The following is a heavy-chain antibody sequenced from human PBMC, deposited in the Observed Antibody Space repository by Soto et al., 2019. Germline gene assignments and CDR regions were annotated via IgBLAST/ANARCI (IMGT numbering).Heavy chain of an antibody. CDR3: AKDNCISTSCYRLYNWFDP. CDR1: GFTFSSYG. CDR2: ISYDGSNK. V-gene: IGHV3-30*18. J-gene: IGHJ5*02. D-gene: IGHD2-2*01. Sequence: GGSLRLSCAASGFTFSSYGMHWVRQAPGKGLEWVAVISYDGSNKYYADSVKGRFTISRDNSKNTLYLQMNSLRAEDTAVYYCAKDNCISTSCYRLYNWFDPWGQGTLVTVSS.